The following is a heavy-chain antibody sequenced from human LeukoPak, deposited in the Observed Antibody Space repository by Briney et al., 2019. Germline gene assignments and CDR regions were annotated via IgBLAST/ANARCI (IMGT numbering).Heavy chain of an antibody. J-gene: IGHJ4*02. V-gene: IGHV3-53*01. D-gene: IGHD3-10*01. CDR1: GFAVSSND. Sequence: GESLRLSCAASGFAVSSNDMSWVREAPGKGLMWVSTIYVGGRTYYADSVKGRFTISRDDSKNMVYLQMNSLRAEDTATYFCARDLGDGEFDSWGQGTLVTVSS. CDR2: IYVGGRT. CDR3: ARDLGDGEFDS.